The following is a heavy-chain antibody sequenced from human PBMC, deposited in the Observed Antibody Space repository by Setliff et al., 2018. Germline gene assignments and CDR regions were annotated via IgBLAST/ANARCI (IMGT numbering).Heavy chain of an antibody. V-gene: IGHV4-59*12. Sequence: SETLSLTCTVSDGSISNAYWSWIRRSPGKGLEWIGYIYDTGSTNSDPSLKSRVTISVDTSKNQFSLSLSSVTAADTAVYYCAGGAFGSRWYVRPWFDPWGQGTLVTVSS. J-gene: IGHJ5*02. D-gene: IGHD6-13*01. CDR3: AGGAFGSRWYVRPWFDP. CDR1: DGSISNAY. CDR2: IYDTGST.